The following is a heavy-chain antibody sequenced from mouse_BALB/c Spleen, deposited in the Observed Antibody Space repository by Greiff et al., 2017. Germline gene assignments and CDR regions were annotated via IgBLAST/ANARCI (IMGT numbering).Heavy chain of an antibody. J-gene: IGHJ2*01. CDR1: GYTFTDYA. CDR3: ARGDYYGYYFDY. D-gene: IGHD1-1*01. Sequence: VQLQQSGPELVRPGESVKISCKGSGYTFTDYAMHWVKQSHAKSLEWIGVISIYYDNTNYNQKFKGKATMTVDKSSSTAYMELARLTSEDSAIYYCARGDYYGYYFDYWGQGTTLTVSS. V-gene: IGHV1-67*01. CDR2: ISIYYDNT.